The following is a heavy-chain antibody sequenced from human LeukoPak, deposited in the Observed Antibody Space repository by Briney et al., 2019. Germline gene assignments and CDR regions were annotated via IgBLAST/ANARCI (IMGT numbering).Heavy chain of an antibody. CDR1: GGSFSGYY. V-gene: IGHV4-34*01. J-gene: IGHJ5*02. CDR2: IYYSGST. CDR3: ARHIVVVVAATSNWFDP. Sequence: SETLSLTCAVYGGSFSGYYWSWIRQPPGKGLEWIGSIYYSGSTYYNPSLKSRVTISVDTSKNQFSLKLSSVTAADTAAYYCARHIVVVVAATSNWFDPWGQGTLVTVSS. D-gene: IGHD2-15*01.